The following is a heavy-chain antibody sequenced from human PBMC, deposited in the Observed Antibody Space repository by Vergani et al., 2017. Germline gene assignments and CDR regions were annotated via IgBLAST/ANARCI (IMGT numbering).Heavy chain of an antibody. J-gene: IGHJ4*02. CDR2: IYYSGST. CDR1: GGSISSSSYY. Sequence: QLQLQESGPGLVKPSETLSLTCTVSGGSISSSSYYWGWIRQPPGKGLEWIGSIYYSGSTYYNPSLKSRVTISVDTSKNQFSLKLSSVTAADTAVYYCARLSVPAAIPGGGYWGQGTLVTVSS. V-gene: IGHV4-39*01. CDR3: ARLSVPAAIPGGGY. D-gene: IGHD2-2*02.